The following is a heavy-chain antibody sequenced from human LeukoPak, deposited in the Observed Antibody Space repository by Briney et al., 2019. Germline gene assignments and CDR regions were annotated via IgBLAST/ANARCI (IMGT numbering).Heavy chain of an antibody. V-gene: IGHV4-59*01. Sequence: SETLSLTCTVSGGSISSYYWSWIRQPPGKGLEWIGYIYYSGSTNYNPSLKSRVTISVDTSKNQFSLKPSSVTAADTAVYYCARALFHPPYSSKPLGAFDIWGQGTMVTVSS. CDR1: GGSISSYY. J-gene: IGHJ3*02. CDR2: IYYSGST. D-gene: IGHD6-13*01. CDR3: ARALFHPPYSSKPLGAFDI.